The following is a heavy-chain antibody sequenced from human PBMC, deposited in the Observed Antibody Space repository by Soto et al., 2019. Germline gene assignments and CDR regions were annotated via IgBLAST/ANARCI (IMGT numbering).Heavy chain of an antibody. J-gene: IGHJ4*02. V-gene: IGHV3-23*01. CDR3: ARVLRRYKGGYYIDYDY. CDR1: GFTFSSYA. Sequence: GALRLSCAASGFTFSSYAMSWVRQAPGKGLEWVSAISGSSGSTYYADSVKGRFTISRDNSKNTLYLQMNSLRAEDTAVYYCARVLRRYKGGYYIDYDYWGQGTLVTVSS. D-gene: IGHD3-3*01. CDR2: ISGSSGST.